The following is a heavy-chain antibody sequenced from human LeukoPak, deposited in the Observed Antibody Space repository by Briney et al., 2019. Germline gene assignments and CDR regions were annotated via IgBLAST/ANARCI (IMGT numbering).Heavy chain of an antibody. D-gene: IGHD2-15*01. J-gene: IGHJ6*02. CDR3: AREDRYRSGGSCYEGYYYYYGMDV. CDR1: GFTVSSNY. CDR2: IYSGGST. Sequence: GGSLRLSCAASGFTVSSNYMSWVRQAPGKGLEWVSVIYSGGSTYYADSVKGRFTISRDNAKNSLYLQMNSLRAEDTAVYYCAREDRYRSGGSCYEGYYYYYGMDVWGQGTTVTVSS. V-gene: IGHV3-66*01.